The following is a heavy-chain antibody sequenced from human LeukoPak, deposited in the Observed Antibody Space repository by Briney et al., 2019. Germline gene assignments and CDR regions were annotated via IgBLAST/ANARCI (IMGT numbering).Heavy chain of an antibody. Sequence: ASVKVSCKASGYTFTSYGISWVRQAPGQGLEWMGWISAYNGNTNYAQKLQGRITMTTDTSTSTAYMELRSLRSDDTAVYYCSRLDYYDSRTFDIWGQGTMVTVS. CDR3: SRLDYYDSRTFDI. CDR2: ISAYNGNT. CDR1: GYTFTSYG. D-gene: IGHD3-22*01. J-gene: IGHJ3*02. V-gene: IGHV1-18*01.